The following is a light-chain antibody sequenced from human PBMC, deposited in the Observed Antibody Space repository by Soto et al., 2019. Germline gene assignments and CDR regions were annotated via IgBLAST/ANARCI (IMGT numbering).Light chain of an antibody. CDR1: QSITNW. Sequence: DIQLTQSPSTLSASVGDRVTITCRASQSITNWLAWYQQKPGKAPKVLIHMASTLKSGVPSRFSGSGSGTAFTLTIVSLQDDDSATDYCQKYNCLSSFSFGGGTKVEI. V-gene: IGKV1-5*03. CDR2: MAS. CDR3: QKYNCLSSFS. J-gene: IGKJ4*01.